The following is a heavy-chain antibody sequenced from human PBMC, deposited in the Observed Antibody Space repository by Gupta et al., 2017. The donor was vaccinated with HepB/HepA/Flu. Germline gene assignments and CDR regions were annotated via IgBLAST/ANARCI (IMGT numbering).Heavy chain of an antibody. V-gene: IGHV4-34*01. CDR2: IDHTGRT. J-gene: IGHJ3*01. CDR3: ARVPATTKIPLRSFDF. Sequence: QLQLHQCSAGLLKPPETLSLTCAMSRGSFKGYKWSWIRQPPGKGLEWIGEIDHTGRTDSFPALESRITMSVDTSKNQFSLNLTSVTAADTAVYYCARVPATTKIPLRSFDFWGQGTVVTVSS. D-gene: IGHD1-1*01. CDR1: RGSFKGYK.